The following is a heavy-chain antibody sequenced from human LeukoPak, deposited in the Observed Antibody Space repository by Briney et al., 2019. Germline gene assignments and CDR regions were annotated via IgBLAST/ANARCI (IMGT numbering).Heavy chain of an antibody. V-gene: IGHV4-59*01. D-gene: IGHD3-22*01. CDR2: IYYSGST. CDR1: GGSISSNY. Sequence: SETLSLTCTVSGGSISSNYWSWIRQPPGKGLEWIGYIYYSGSTNYNPSLKSRVTISVDTSKNQFSLKLSSVTAADTAVYYCARAHYDNSGYRFDYWGQGTLVTVSS. CDR3: ARAHYDNSGYRFDY. J-gene: IGHJ4*02.